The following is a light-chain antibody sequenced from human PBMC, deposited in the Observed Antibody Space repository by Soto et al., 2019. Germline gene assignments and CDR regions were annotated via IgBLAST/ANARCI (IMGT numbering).Light chain of an antibody. Sequence: EIDMTQSPATLSVSQGERATLSCSASQSVSINLAWFQQKLGQATRHLIHRASTRDTDIPARFSGSVSGTEFTLTISSLQSEDLAVYYCQQYSVSPLTFGQGAKVDMK. CDR1: QSVSIN. V-gene: IGKV3-15*01. CDR2: RAS. J-gene: IGKJ1*01. CDR3: QQYSVSPLT.